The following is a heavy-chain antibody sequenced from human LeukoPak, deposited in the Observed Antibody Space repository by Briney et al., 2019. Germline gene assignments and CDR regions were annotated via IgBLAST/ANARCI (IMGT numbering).Heavy chain of an antibody. V-gene: IGHV3-23*01. D-gene: IGHD5-18*01. CDR3: AKDLAVSYEGHYGMDV. CDR2: ISGSGGST. Sequence: RGSLRLSCAASGFTFSSYAMSWVRQAPGKGLEWVSAISGSGGSTYYADSVKGRFTISRDNSKNTLYLQMNSLRAEDTAVYYCAKDLAVSYEGHYGMDVWGQGTTVTVSS. J-gene: IGHJ6*02. CDR1: GFTFSSYA.